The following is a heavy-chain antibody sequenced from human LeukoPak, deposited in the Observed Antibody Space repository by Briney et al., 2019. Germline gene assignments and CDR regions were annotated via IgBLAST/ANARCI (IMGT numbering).Heavy chain of an antibody. Sequence: PGGSLRLSCAASGFTFTNNFMSWVRQVPGKGLEWVANIKQDGSETTYADSVRGRFTIFRDNAKDSVYLQMNSLRAEDTAVYYCAREGGTGGYFDYWGQGTLVTVSS. CDR2: IKQDGSET. J-gene: IGHJ4*02. V-gene: IGHV3-7*01. D-gene: IGHD2-15*01. CDR1: GFTFTNNF. CDR3: AREGGTGGYFDY.